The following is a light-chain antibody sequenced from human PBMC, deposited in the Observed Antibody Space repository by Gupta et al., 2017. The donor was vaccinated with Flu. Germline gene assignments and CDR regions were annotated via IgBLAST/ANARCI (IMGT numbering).Light chain of an antibody. CDR3: QQDDRAPRT. CDR1: QTIKSRY. CDR2: DVS. Sequence: IVLTQSPGSLSLSPEERATLSCRASQTIKSRYLAWYQQKAGQAPRLLIYDVSNRASGVPDRFSGSGSGTDFTLTISRVEPEDSAVYYCQQDDRAPRTFGQGTKVEIK. V-gene: IGKV3-20*01. J-gene: IGKJ1*01.